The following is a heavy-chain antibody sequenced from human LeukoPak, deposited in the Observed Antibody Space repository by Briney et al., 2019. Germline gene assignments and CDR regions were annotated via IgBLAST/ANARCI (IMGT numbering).Heavy chain of an antibody. CDR3: ARDGDSSWYFIAY. Sequence: GGSLRLSCAASGSTFSSYAMHWVRQTPGKGLEWVAVISYDGSNKYYADSVKGRFTISRDNSKNTLYLQMNSLRAEDTAVYYCARDGDSSWYFIAYWGQGTLVTVSS. CDR1: GSTFSSYA. D-gene: IGHD6-13*01. V-gene: IGHV3-30-3*01. CDR2: ISYDGSNK. J-gene: IGHJ4*02.